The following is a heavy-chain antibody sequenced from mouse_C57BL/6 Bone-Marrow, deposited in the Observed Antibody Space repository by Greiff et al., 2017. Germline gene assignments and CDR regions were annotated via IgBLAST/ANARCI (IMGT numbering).Heavy chain of an antibody. CDR2: IYPGGGYT. D-gene: IGHD1-1*01. CDR3: ARWDYGSSGFAY. CDR1: GYTFTNYW. J-gene: IGHJ3*01. V-gene: IGHV1-63*01. Sequence: VQLQESGAELVRPGTSVKMSCKASGYTFTNYWIGWAKQRPGHGLEWIGDIYPGGGYTNYNEKFKGKATLTADKSSSTAYMQFSSLTSEDSAIYYCARWDYGSSGFAYWGQGTLVTVSA.